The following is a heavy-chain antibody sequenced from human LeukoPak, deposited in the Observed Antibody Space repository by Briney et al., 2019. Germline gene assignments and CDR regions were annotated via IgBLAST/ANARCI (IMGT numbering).Heavy chain of an antibody. CDR2: IYSGGST. CDR3: ARGPQGKSGSPPYYFDY. CDR1: GFTVSGNY. D-gene: IGHD1-26*01. V-gene: IGHV3-66*01. J-gene: IGHJ4*02. Sequence: PGGSLRLSCAASGFTVSGNYMNWVRQAPRKGLEWVSVIYSGGSTYYTDSVKGRFTISRDNSKNTLYLQMNNLRVEDTAVYYCARGPQGKSGSPPYYFDYWGQGTLVTVSS.